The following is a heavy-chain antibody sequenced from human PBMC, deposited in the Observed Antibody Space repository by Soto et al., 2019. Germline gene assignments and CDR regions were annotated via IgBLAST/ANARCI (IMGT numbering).Heavy chain of an antibody. CDR1: GFTFSSYA. CDR2: ISGSGGST. J-gene: IGHJ6*03. D-gene: IGHD2-15*01. V-gene: IGHV3-23*01. CDR3: AKGYCSGGSCYVYYYYMDV. Sequence: GGSLRLSCAASGFTFSSYAMSWVRQAPGKGLEWDTAISGSGGSTYYADSVKGRFTISRDNSKNTLYLQMNSLRAEDTAVYYCAKGYCSGGSCYVYYYYMDVWGKGTTVTVSS.